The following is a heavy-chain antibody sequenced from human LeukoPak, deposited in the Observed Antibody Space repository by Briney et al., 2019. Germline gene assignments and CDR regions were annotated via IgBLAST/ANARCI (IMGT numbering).Heavy chain of an antibody. CDR1: DGSISSSSYY. CDR2: IFYSGST. CDR3: ARLPTMVRGIIPY. Sequence: SETLSLTCTVSDGSISSSSYYWGWVRQPPGKGLEWVGNIFYSGSTYYNPSLKSRVTISVDTSMNQFSLKLSSVTAADTAVYYCARLPTMVRGIIPYWGQGTLVIVSS. D-gene: IGHD3-10*01. J-gene: IGHJ4*02. V-gene: IGHV4-39*07.